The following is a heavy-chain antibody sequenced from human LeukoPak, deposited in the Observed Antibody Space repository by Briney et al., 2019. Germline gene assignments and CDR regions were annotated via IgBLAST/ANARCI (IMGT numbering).Heavy chain of an antibody. Sequence: PGGSLRLSCAASGFTFSSYSMNWVRQAPGKGLEWVSSINSVSYMYYADSVKGRFTISRDNAKNSLYLQMNSLRAEDTAVYYCARDRHSTYYYHMDVWGKGTTVTVSS. CDR3: ARDRHSTYYYHMDV. D-gene: IGHD2-21*01. V-gene: IGHV3-21*01. J-gene: IGHJ6*03. CDR1: GFTFSSYS. CDR2: INSVSYM.